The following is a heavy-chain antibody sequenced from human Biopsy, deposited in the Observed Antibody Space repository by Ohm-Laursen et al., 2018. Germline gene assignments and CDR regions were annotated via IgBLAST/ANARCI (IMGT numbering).Heavy chain of an antibody. CDR1: GGSVNSDSSY. Sequence: SDTLSLTCPVSGGSVNSDSSYWSWIRQPPGKGLEWIGYISYSGSTKYNPSLKSPVTISVDTSKNQFSLKLSSVTAADTAVYYCASYSHHYYDFDYWGQGTLVTVSS. J-gene: IGHJ4*02. D-gene: IGHD3-16*01. CDR2: ISYSGST. CDR3: ASYSHHYYDFDY. V-gene: IGHV4-61*01.